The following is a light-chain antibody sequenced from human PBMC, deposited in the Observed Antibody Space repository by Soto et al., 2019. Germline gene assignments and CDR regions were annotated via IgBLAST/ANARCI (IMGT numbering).Light chain of an antibody. CDR3: QHEHIYPYT. Sequence: AIQMPQSPSSLSASVGDRVTITCRASQGIETDLGWYQQKPGKAPKLLICSASSVQSGVPSRFTGTGSGTDFTPSISSLQTEDFATYDCQHEHIYPYTVGQGTKLEI. CDR1: QGIETD. CDR2: SAS. J-gene: IGKJ2*01. V-gene: IGKV1-6*01.